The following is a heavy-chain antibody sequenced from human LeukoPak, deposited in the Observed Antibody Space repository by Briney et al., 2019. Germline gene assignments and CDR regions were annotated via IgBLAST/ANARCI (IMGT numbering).Heavy chain of an antibody. D-gene: IGHD6-19*01. V-gene: IGHV1-2*02. J-gene: IGHJ6*03. CDR1: GYTLTGYF. CDR3: TRKESGSGWNGVYYYYMHV. Sequence: ASVKVSCKASGYTLTGYFMHWVRQAPGEGLEWMGWVNPNSGGTNYAQKFQGRVTMTRDTSISTAYMELSRLRSDDTAVHYCTRKESGSGWNGVYYYYMHVCSKASTLSVSS. CDR2: VNPNSGGT.